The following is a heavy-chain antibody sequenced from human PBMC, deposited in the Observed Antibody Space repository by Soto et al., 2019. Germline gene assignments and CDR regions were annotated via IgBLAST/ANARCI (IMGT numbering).Heavy chain of an antibody. CDR2: INYDGYS. CDR3: ARHGFGPLHGLVDV. J-gene: IGHJ6*02. D-gene: IGHD3-10*01. V-gene: IGHV4-59*08. CDR1: GGSITNYY. Sequence: QVQLQESGPGLVKPSETLSLTCTVSGGSITNYYCSWFRQPPGKGLEWIGYINYDGYSAYNLSLKGRVTLSTDASKTQFSLMLESVTATDTAVYYCARHGFGPLHGLVDVWGPGTTVIVSS.